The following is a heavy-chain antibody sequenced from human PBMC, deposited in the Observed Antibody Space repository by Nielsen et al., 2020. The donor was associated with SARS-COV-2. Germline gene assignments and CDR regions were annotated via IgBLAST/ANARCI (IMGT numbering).Heavy chain of an antibody. CDR3: ARDDTVTMYYYSYYGMDV. CDR1: RYTFTNYY. V-gene: IGHV1-46*01. J-gene: IGHJ6*02. Sequence: ASVKVSCKASRYTFTNYYMHWMRQAPGQGLEWMGIINTSDGSTTYAQKFQGRVTMTRDTSTRTVYMELRSLRSEDTAVYYCARDDTVTMYYYSYYGMDVWGQGTTVTVSS. CDR2: INTSDGST. D-gene: IGHD4-17*01.